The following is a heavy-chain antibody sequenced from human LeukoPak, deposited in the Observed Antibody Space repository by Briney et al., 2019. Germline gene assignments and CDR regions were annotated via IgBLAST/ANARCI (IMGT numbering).Heavy chain of an antibody. J-gene: IGHJ2*01. CDR2: IRSKANYYAT. D-gene: IGHD1-26*01. CDR1: GFIFNGYG. CDR3: TRSASVDIGGRPDFCYFDL. V-gene: IGHV3-73*01. Sequence: GGSLRLSCEVSGFIFNGYGLHWVRQASGKGLEWIGRIRSKANYYATADVEWVKGRFIVSRDDSKRSAYLQMNDLKTEDTAVYYCTRSASVDIGGRPDFCYFDLWGRGTLVTVSS.